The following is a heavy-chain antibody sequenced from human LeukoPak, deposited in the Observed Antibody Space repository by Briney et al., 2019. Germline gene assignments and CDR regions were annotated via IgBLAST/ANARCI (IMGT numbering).Heavy chain of an antibody. J-gene: IGHJ6*02. CDR3: AGQYSYGDYYYYGMDV. D-gene: IGHD5-18*01. V-gene: IGHV3-30*03. CDR1: GFTFSSYG. Sequence: VQPGRSLRLSCAASGFTFSSYGMHWVRQAPGKGLEWVAVISYDGSNKYYADSVKGRFTISRDNSKNTLYLQMNSLRAEDTAVYYCAGQYSYGDYYYYGMDVWGQGTTVTVSS. CDR2: ISYDGSNK.